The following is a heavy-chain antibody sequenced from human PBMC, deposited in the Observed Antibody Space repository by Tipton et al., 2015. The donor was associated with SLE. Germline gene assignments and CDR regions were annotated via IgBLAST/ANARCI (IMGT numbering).Heavy chain of an antibody. Sequence: SLRLSCAASGFSVSGNYMTWVRQASGRPLQWVSTIYTDGGTYYADSVKGRFIISRDNSRNVLYLQMNSLRADDTAVYFCATRRISGDYWGLGTPVTVSS. J-gene: IGHJ4*02. CDR3: ATRRISGDY. CDR1: GFSVSGNY. CDR2: IYTDGGT. D-gene: IGHD1-20*01. V-gene: IGHV3-53*05.